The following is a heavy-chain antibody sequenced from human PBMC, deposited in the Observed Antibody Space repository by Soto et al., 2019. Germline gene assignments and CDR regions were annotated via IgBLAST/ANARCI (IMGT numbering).Heavy chain of an antibody. Sequence: QVQLVESGGGVVQPGRSLRLSCAASGFTFSSYGMHWVRQAPGKGLEWVAVIWYDGSNKYYADSVKGRFTISRDNSKNTLYLQMNSLRAEDTAVYYCARVSDVVVPAAMSYYYYGMDVWGQGTTVTVSS. CDR2: IWYDGSNK. CDR3: ARVSDVVVPAAMSYYYYGMDV. D-gene: IGHD2-2*01. J-gene: IGHJ6*02. CDR1: GFTFSSYG. V-gene: IGHV3-33*01.